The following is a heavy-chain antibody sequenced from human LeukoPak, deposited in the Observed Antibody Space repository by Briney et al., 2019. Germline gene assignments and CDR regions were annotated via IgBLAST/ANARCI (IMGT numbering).Heavy chain of an antibody. CDR2: IKSKTDGGTT. Sequence: GGSLRLSCAASGFTFSNAWMSWVRQAPGKGLEWVGRIKSKTDGGTTDYAAPVKGRFTISRDDSKNTLYLQMNSLKTEDTAVYYCTLFVVVPATAYMDVWGKGTTVTVSS. CDR1: GFTFSNAW. CDR3: TLFVVVPATAYMDV. V-gene: IGHV3-15*01. J-gene: IGHJ6*03. D-gene: IGHD2-2*01.